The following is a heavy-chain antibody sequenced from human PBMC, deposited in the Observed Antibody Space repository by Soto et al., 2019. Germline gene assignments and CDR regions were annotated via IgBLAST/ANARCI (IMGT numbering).Heavy chain of an antibody. CDR3: ARDPGVITLRAPTNWFDP. D-gene: IGHD3-22*01. CDR1: GGTFSSYA. Sequence: EASVKVSCKASGGTFSSYAISWVRQAPGQGLEWMGGIIPIFGTANYAQKFQGRVTMTRDTSTSTVYMELSSLRSEDTAVYYCARDPGVITLRAPTNWFDPWRQGTLVTVSS. V-gene: IGHV1-69*05. CDR2: IIPIFGTA. J-gene: IGHJ5*02.